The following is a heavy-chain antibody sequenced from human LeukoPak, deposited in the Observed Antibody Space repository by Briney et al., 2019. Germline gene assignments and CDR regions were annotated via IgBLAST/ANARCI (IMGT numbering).Heavy chain of an antibody. CDR2: INPNSGGT. J-gene: IGHJ4*02. V-gene: IGHV1-2*04. Sequence: ASVKVSCKASGYTFTGYYMHWVRQAPGQGLEWMGWINPNSGGTNYAQKFQGWVTMTRDTSISTAYMELSRLRSDDTAVYYCAGGNWNDRKFDYWGQGTLVTVSS. CDR3: AGGNWNDRKFDY. CDR1: GYTFTGYY. D-gene: IGHD1-1*01.